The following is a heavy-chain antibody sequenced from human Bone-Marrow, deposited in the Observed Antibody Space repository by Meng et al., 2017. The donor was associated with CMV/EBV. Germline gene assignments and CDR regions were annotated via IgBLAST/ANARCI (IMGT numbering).Heavy chain of an antibody. CDR3: ARGGPYCGSNACYTSIDS. D-gene: IGHD2-2*02. CDR1: GFTFISFG. Sequence: GGSLRLSCTPSGFTFISFGFHWVRQGTGKGLEWVSGIGTIADTFYSDSVKGGFTISRDNAKNSVYLQMNSLRAGDTAMYDCARGGPYCGSNACYTSIDSWGQGMLVTVSS. CDR2: IGTIADT. J-gene: IGHJ4*02. V-gene: IGHV3-13*01.